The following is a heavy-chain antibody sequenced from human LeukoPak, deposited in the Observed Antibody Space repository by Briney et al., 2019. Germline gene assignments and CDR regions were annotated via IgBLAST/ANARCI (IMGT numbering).Heavy chain of an antibody. V-gene: IGHV5-10-1*01. D-gene: IGHD2-15*01. CDR2: IDPSDSHT. CDR3: ARLINYQWYLDY. Sequence: GESLKISCKGSGYRFTTSWIAWVRQMPGEALEWMGRIDPSDSHTNYRPSLQGHVSISIDRSLYTAYLQWSSLKASDTAIYYCARLINYQWYLDYWGQGTLVTVSS. J-gene: IGHJ4*02. CDR1: GYRFTTSW.